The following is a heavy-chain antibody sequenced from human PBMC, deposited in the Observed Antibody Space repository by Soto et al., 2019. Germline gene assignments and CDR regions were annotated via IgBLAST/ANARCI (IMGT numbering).Heavy chain of an antibody. V-gene: IGHV1-18*01. Sequence: ASVKVSCKASGCTFTSYGISWVRQAPGQGLEWMGWISAYNGNTNYAQKLQGRVTMTTDTSTSTAYMELRSLRSDDTAVYYCARVVRAVAGSWNWFDPWGQGTLVTVSS. D-gene: IGHD6-19*01. CDR1: GCTFTSYG. CDR2: ISAYNGNT. CDR3: ARVVRAVAGSWNWFDP. J-gene: IGHJ5*02.